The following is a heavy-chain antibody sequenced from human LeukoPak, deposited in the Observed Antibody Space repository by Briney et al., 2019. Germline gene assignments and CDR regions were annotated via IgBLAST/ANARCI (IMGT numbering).Heavy chain of an antibody. J-gene: IGHJ3*02. CDR3: ARSAPQGYCTSTSCYARSAFDI. CDR1: GYTFTSYY. Sequence: ASVKVSCKASGYTFTSYYTHWVRQAPGQGLEWIGMINPSGGSTSYAQKFQGRVTMTRDTSTSTVYMELSSLRSEDSAVYYCARSAPQGYCTSTSCYARSAFDIWGQGTMVTVSS. CDR2: INPSGGST. D-gene: IGHD2-2*01. V-gene: IGHV1-46*01.